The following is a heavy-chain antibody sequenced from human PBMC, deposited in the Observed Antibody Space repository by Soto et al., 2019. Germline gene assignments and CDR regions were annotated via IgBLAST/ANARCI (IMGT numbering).Heavy chain of an antibody. CDR2: INPNSGGT. J-gene: IGHJ4*02. Sequence: QVQLVQSGAEVKKPGASVKVSCKASGYTFTGYYMHWVRQAPGQGLEWMGWINPNSGGTNYAQKFQGWVTMTRDTYISTAYMELSRLRSDDTAVYYCAREASLTGYCPGCYFDYWGQGTLVTVSS. CDR1: GYTFTGYY. CDR3: AREASLTGYCPGCYFDY. D-gene: IGHD3-9*01. V-gene: IGHV1-2*04.